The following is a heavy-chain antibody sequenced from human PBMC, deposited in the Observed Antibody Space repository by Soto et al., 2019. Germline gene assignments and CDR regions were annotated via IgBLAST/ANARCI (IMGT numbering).Heavy chain of an antibody. CDR2: IYPGDSGT. J-gene: IGHJ3*02. V-gene: IGHV5-51*01. CDR1: AYSFTSYW. CDR3: ARTTKRITMIIVDDAFDI. Sequence: PGESLKISCKGSAYSFTSYWIGWVRQMPGKGLEWMGIIYPGDSGTRYSPSFQGQVTISVDKSISTAYLQWSSLKASDTAIYYCARTTKRITMIIVDDAFDIWGQGTMVTVSS. D-gene: IGHD3-22*01.